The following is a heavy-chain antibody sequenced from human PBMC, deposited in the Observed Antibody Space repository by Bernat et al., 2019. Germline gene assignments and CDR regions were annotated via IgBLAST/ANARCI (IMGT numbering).Heavy chain of an antibody. CDR1: GFTFSDYY. Sequence: QVQLVESGGGLVKPGGSLRLSCAASGFTFSDYYMSWIRQAPGKGLEWVSYIDSSKSYTGYADSVKGRFTVSRDNAKNSLYLQMNGLRAEDTAVYYCGGGEGGWGGGNFDYWGQGTLVTVSS. D-gene: IGHD3-16*01. CDR2: IDSSKSYT. V-gene: IGHV3-11*05. J-gene: IGHJ4*02. CDR3: GGGEGGWGGGNFDY.